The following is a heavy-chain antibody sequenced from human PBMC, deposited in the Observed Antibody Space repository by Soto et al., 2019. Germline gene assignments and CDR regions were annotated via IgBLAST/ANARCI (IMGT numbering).Heavy chain of an antibody. CDR1: GFTFSSYG. J-gene: IGHJ4*02. V-gene: IGHV3-33*01. CDR2: IWYDGSNK. CDR3: AREGVIVVEGGYYFDY. D-gene: IGHD3-22*01. Sequence: QVQLVESGGGVVQPGRSLRLSCAASGFTFSSYGMHWVRQAPGKGLEWVAVIWYDGSNKYYADSVKGRFTISRDNSKNTLYRQMNSLRAEDTAVYYCAREGVIVVEGGYYFDYWGQGTLVTVSS.